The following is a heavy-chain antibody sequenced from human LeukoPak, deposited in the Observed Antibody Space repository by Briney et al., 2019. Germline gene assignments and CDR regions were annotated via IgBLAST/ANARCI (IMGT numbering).Heavy chain of an antibody. CDR2: IYSDGST. J-gene: IGHJ4*02. V-gene: IGHV3-66*04. Sequence: GGSLRLSCVASGFTVSNYMSWVRQAPGKGLECVSVIYSDGSTYYADSVKGRFTISRDNSKNTLYLQMNSLRAEDTAVYYCARHPPDSGSAHYFDYWGQGTLVTVSS. CDR3: ARHPPDSGSAHYFDY. CDR1: GFTVSNY. D-gene: IGHD1-26*01.